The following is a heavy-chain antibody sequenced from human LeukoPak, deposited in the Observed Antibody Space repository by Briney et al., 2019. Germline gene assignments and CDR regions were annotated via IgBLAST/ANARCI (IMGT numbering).Heavy chain of an antibody. D-gene: IGHD2-2*01. J-gene: IGHJ5*02. V-gene: IGHV4-34*01. Sequence: PSETLSLTCAVYGGSFRGYYWSWIRQPPGKGLEWIGEINHSGSTNYNPSLKSRVTISVDTSKNQFSLKLSSVTAADTAVYYCARGRRYCSSTSCYYWFDPWGQGTLVTVSS. CDR2: INHSGST. CDR1: GGSFRGYY. CDR3: ARGRRYCSSTSCYYWFDP.